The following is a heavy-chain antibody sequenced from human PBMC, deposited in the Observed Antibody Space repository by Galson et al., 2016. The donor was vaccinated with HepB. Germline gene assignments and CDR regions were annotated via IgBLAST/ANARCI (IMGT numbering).Heavy chain of an antibody. V-gene: IGHV1-18*01. CDR1: GYTFTSYG. CDR2: VNPNSGVT. Sequence: SVKVSCKASGYTFTSYGISWVRQAPGHGLQWIGWVNPNSGVTNSAQRLHGRVTMTSDTSTTTAYMELRRLTSDDTAFYYCARVGPRGWSYAYFDSWGQGTVVTVSS. D-gene: IGHD6-19*01. CDR3: ARVGPRGWSYAYFDS. J-gene: IGHJ4*03.